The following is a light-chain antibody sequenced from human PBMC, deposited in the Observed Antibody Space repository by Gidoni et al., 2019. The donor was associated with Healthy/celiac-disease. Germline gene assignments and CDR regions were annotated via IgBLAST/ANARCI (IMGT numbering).Light chain of an antibody. Sequence: DIQIIQSASSLSASVADRVTITCRASQSISSYLTWYQQKPGNAPKLLIYAASSLQSGVPSRFSGSGSGTDFTLTISSLQPEDFATYYCQQSYSTPQTFXQXTKVEIK. V-gene: IGKV1-39*01. CDR1: QSISSY. J-gene: IGKJ1*01. CDR3: QQSYSTPQT. CDR2: AAS.